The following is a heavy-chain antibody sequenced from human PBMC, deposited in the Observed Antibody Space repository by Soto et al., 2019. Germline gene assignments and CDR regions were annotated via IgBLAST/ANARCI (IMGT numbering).Heavy chain of an antibody. CDR1: GYTFTGYY. CDR2: INPNSGGT. D-gene: IGHD2-15*01. Sequence: ASVKVSCKASGYTFTGYYMHWVRQAPGQGLEWMGWINPNSGGTNYAQKFQGWVTMTRDTSISTAYMELSRLGSDDTAVYYCARDASAVVVVAATPGSQYYFDYWGQGTLVTVSS. V-gene: IGHV1-2*04. CDR3: ARDASAVVVVAATPGSQYYFDY. J-gene: IGHJ4*02.